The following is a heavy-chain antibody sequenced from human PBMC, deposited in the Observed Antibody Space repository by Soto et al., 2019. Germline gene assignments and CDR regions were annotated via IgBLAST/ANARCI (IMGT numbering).Heavy chain of an antibody. CDR3: ARVGGIVGATTHDY. CDR2: MYYSGST. CDR1: GGSISSGDYY. V-gene: IGHV4-30-4*01. D-gene: IGHD1-26*01. Sequence: SETLSLTCTVSGGSISSGDYYWSWIRQPPAKGLEWIGYMYYSGSTYYNPSLKSRVTISVDTSKNQFSLKLSSVTAADTAVYYCARVGGIVGATTHDYWGQGTLVTVSS. J-gene: IGHJ4*02.